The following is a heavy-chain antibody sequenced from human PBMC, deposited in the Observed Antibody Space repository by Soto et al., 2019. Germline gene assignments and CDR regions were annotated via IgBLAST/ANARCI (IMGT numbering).Heavy chain of an antibody. D-gene: IGHD6-13*01. V-gene: IGHV1-69*01. CDR1: GGTFSNFA. CDR3: ARFEQLVLH. Sequence: QVQLVQSGAEVKKPGSSVKVSCTASGGTFSNFAISWVRQAPGQGLEWMGGFIPIFVTLNYAQRFQGRLTISADESTSTAYMELSRLRSEDTAVYYCARFEQLVLHWGQGTLVTVSS. CDR2: FIPIFVTL. J-gene: IGHJ1*01.